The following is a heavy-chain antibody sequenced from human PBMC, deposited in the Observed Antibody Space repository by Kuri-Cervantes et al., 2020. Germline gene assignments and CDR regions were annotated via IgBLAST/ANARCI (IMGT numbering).Heavy chain of an antibody. CDR3: ARDWEENMVQGVIGQKNYYYYMDV. CDR2: IYSGGST. V-gene: IGHV3-53*01. CDR1: GFTVSSNY. Sequence: LSLTCAASGFTVSSNYMSWVRQAPGKGLEWVSVIYSGGSTYYADSVKGRFTISRDNSKNTLYLQMNSLRAEDTAVYYCARDWEENMVQGVIGQKNYYYYMDVWGKGTTVTVSS. J-gene: IGHJ6*03. D-gene: IGHD3-10*01.